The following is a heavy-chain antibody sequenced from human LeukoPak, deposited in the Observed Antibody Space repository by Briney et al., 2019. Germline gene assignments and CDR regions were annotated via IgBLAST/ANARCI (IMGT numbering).Heavy chain of an antibody. V-gene: IGHV3-23*01. CDR3: AKDLNSYGYYYYGMDV. CDR1: GFTFSSYA. CDR2: ITTSGGST. Sequence: GGSLRLSCAAFGFTFSSYAMSWVRQAPGKGLEWVSTITTSGGSTYYSDSVKGRFTISRDNSKNTLYLQVNSLRAEDTAVYYCAKDLNSYGYYYYGMDVWGQGTTVTVSS. J-gene: IGHJ6*02. D-gene: IGHD5-18*01.